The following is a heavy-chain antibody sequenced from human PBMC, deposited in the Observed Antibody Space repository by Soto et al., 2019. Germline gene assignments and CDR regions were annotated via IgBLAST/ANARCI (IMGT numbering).Heavy chain of an antibody. V-gene: IGHV3-30*18. CDR3: AKGPAGGDTHRSADY. CDR2: IRNDGSNE. CDR1: GFTFSNYG. D-gene: IGHD3-16*01. J-gene: IGHJ4*02. Sequence: GGSLRLSCAASGFTFSNYGMHWVRQAPGKGLEWVAVIRNDGSNEYYADSVKGRFTISRDNPKHTLHLQMNSLRAEDMAVYYCAKGPAGGDTHRSADYWGQGALVTVSS.